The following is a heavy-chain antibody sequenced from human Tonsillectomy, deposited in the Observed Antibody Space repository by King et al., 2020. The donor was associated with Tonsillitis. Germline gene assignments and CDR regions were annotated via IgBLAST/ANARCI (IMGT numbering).Heavy chain of an antibody. Sequence: VQLVESGGGLVQPGGSLRLSCAASGFTFSSYWMNWVRQAPGKGLEWVAIIEQDGSERLYVDSVKGRFTISRDNAKNSLDLQMDSLRAEDTAVYYCAGGRGWLIDYWGQGSLVTVSS. V-gene: IGHV3-7*01. CDR2: IEQDGSER. D-gene: IGHD6-19*01. J-gene: IGHJ4*02. CDR3: AGGRGWLIDY. CDR1: GFTFSSYW.